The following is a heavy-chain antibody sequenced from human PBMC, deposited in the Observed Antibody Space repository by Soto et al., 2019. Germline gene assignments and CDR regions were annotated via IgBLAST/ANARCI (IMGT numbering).Heavy chain of an antibody. CDR3: ARLNSGISWYDNWFDP. J-gene: IGHJ5*02. D-gene: IGHD6-13*01. CDR1: GGSISTYY. CDR2: IYYSGST. V-gene: IGHV4-59*08. Sequence: QVQLQESGPGLVKPSETLSLTCTVSGGSISTYYWTWIRQPPGKGLEWIGYIYYSGSTNYNPSLKRLITQSVDTSKNQYSLKVSSVTATDTAVYYCARLNSGISWYDNWFDPWGQGTLVTLSS.